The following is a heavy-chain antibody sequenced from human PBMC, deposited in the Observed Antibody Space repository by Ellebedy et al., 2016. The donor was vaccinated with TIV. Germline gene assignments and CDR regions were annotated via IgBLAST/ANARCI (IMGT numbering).Heavy chain of an antibody. CDR2: IKQDESEK. J-gene: IGHJ6*04. CDR1: GFTFSSYW. Sequence: GGSLRLSXAASGFTFSSYWMHWVRQAPGRGLEWVANIKQDESEKYYVDSVKGRFTISRDNAKNSLYLQMNSLRVEDTAVYYCGRAMDVWGKGTTVTVSS. CDR3: GRAMDV. V-gene: IGHV3-7*01.